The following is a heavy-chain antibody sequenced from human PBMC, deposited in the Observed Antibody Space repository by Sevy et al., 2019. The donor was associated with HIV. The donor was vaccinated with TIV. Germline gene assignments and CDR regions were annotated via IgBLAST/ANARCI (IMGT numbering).Heavy chain of an antibody. CDR3: VRDRIAAAGGYFDN. V-gene: IGHV4-61*01. J-gene: IGHJ4*02. CDR2: ISYIGST. CDR1: GGSLSSGSHY. D-gene: IGHD6-13*01. Sequence: SETLSLTCTVSGGSLSSGSHYWSWIRQPPGKGLEWIGYISYIGSTNYNPSLKSRVTISVDTSKNQLSLRLTSVTAADTAVYYCVRDRIAAAGGYFDNWGQGTLVTVSS.